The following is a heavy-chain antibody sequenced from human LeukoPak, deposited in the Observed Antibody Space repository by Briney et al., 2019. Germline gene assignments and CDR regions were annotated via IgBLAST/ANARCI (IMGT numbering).Heavy chain of an antibody. Sequence: GALRLSCAASGFTFSSYAMSWVRQAPGKGLEWVSAISGSGGSTYYADSVKGRFTISRDNSKNTLYLQMNSLRAEDTAVYYCAKDTGDYDDYYYYGMDVWGQGTTVTVSS. CDR3: AKDTGDYDDYYYYGMDV. CDR1: GFTFSSYA. D-gene: IGHD4-17*01. CDR2: ISGSGGST. J-gene: IGHJ6*02. V-gene: IGHV3-23*01.